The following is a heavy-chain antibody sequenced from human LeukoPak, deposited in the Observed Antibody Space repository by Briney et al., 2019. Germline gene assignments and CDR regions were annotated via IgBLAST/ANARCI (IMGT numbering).Heavy chain of an antibody. Sequence: SETLSLTCAVYGGSFSGYYWSWLRQPPGKGLEWIGEINHSGSTNYNPSLKSRVTISVDTSKNPFSLKLSSVTAADTAVYYCARGLMVGAVDYWGQGTLVTVSS. J-gene: IGHJ4*02. CDR3: ARGLMVGAVDY. CDR2: INHSGST. CDR1: GGSFSGYY. D-gene: IGHD2-15*01. V-gene: IGHV4-34*01.